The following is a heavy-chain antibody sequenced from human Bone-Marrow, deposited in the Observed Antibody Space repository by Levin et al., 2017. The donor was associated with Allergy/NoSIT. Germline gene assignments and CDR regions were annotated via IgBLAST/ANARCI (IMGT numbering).Heavy chain of an antibody. D-gene: IGHD1-26*01. Sequence: KPSETLSLTCAVSGGSISSGNYYWVWIRQPPGKGLEWIGSLYSSGSTYYNPSLKSRVTISIDTSKKQFSLKLSSVTAADSAVYYCARHGRGWGGDYYFPMDVWGQGTTVTVSS. V-gene: IGHV4-39*01. J-gene: IGHJ6*02. CDR3: ARHGRGWGGDYYFPMDV. CDR2: LYSSGST. CDR1: GGSISSGNYY.